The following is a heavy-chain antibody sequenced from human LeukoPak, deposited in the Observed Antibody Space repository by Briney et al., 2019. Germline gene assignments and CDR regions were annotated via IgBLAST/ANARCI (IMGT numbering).Heavy chain of an antibody. Sequence: PSETLSLTCSVSGYSISSNYYWAWMRQPPGKGLEGIGTINHSGSTYFNPFLKSRVSVSVDTSKNQVSLRLSSVTVADTAVYYCARVCSSGRCLDYWGQGTLVTVSS. D-gene: IGHD2-2*01. CDR3: ARVCSSGRCLDY. CDR1: GYSISSNYY. V-gene: IGHV4-38-2*02. J-gene: IGHJ4*02. CDR2: INHSGST.